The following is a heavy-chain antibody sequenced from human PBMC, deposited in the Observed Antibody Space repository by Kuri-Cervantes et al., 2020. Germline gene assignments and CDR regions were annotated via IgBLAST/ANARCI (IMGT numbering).Heavy chain of an antibody. CDR3: ARDYYYGSGSYGGWFDP. CDR1: GYTPTSYD. J-gene: IGHJ5*02. D-gene: IGHD3-10*01. Sequence: ASVKVSCKASGYTPTSYDINWVRQAPGQGLKWMGWINPNSGGTNYAQEFQGRVTMTRDTSSSTVYMELSSLRSEDTAVYYCARDYYYGSGSYGGWFDPWGQGTLVTVSS. CDR2: INPNSGGT. V-gene: IGHV1-2*02.